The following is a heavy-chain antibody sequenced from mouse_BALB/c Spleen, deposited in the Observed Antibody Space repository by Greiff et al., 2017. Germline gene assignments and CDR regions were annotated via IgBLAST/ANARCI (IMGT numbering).Heavy chain of an antibody. CDR2: ISTYYGDA. D-gene: IGHD2-3*01. Sequence: VQLVESGAELVRPGVSVKISCKGSGYTFTDYAMHWVKQSHAKSLEWIGVISTYYGDASYNQKFKGKATMTVDKSSSTAYMELARLTSEDSAIYYCARLGDGYYVAMDYWGQGTSVTVSS. CDR3: ARLGDGYYVAMDY. J-gene: IGHJ4*01. V-gene: IGHV1S137*01. CDR1: GYTFTDYA.